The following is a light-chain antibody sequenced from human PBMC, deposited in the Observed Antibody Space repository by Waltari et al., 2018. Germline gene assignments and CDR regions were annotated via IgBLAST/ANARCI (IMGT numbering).Light chain of an antibody. CDR3: AAWDDSLSGRV. J-gene: IGLJ1*01. CDR2: RNN. Sequence: QSVLTQPPSASGTPGQRVTISCSGSSSNIGSNYVYWYQQLPGTDPKLLIYRNNARPSGVPDRFSGSKSGTSASLAISGLRSEDEADYYCAAWDDSLSGRVFGTGTKVTVL. CDR1: SSNIGSNY. V-gene: IGLV1-47*01.